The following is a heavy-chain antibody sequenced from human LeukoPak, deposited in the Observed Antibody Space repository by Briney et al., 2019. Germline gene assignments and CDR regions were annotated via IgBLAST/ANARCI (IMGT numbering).Heavy chain of an antibody. J-gene: IGHJ4*02. CDR2: INPNSGGT. Sequence: GASVKVSCKASGYTFTGYYMHWVRQAPGQGLEWMGWINPNSGGTNYAQKFQGRVTMSTDTSTSTAYMELRGLTSDDTAVYYCARSNSGSYYHFDYWGQGTLVTVSS. V-gene: IGHV1-2*02. CDR1: GYTFTGYY. D-gene: IGHD1-26*01. CDR3: ARSNSGSYYHFDY.